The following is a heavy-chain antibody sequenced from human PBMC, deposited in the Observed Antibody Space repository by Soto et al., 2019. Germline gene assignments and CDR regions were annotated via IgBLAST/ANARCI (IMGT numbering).Heavy chain of an antibody. CDR2: IIPIFGTA. J-gene: IGHJ6*02. CDR3: ASGDYDFWSGAVTQSNYYYYCMDV. Sequence: QVQLVQSGAEVKKPGSSVKVSCKASGGTFSSYAISWVRQAPGQGLEWMGGIIPIFGTANYAQKFQGRVTITADESTSTAYMELSSLRSEDTAVYYCASGDYDFWSGAVTQSNYYYYCMDVWGQGTTVTVSS. V-gene: IGHV1-69*01. D-gene: IGHD3-3*01. CDR1: GGTFSSYA.